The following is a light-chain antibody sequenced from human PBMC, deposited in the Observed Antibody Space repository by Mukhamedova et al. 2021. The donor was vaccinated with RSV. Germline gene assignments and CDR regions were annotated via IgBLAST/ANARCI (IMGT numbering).Light chain of an antibody. J-gene: IGKJ2*01. V-gene: IGKV1-39*01. CDR3: QQSHRSPYT. Sequence: WYQRRVHGKAPSLLIYAVSNLQSGVSSRFSGGGSTTDFTLTISSLQPEDSATYYCQQSHRSPYTFGQGTKLEIK. CDR2: AVS.